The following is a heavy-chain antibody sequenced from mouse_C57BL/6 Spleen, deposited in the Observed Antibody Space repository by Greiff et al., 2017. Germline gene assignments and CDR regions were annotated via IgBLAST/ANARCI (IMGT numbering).Heavy chain of an antibody. J-gene: IGHJ4*01. D-gene: IGHD1-3*01. CDR2: IDPSDSYT. Sequence: QVQLQQPGAELVMPGASVKLSCKASGYTFTSYWLHWVKQRPGQGLEWIGEIDPSDSYTNYNQKFKGESTLTVDKSSSTAYMQLRSLTSEDSAVLYCARRVAQARSYAMDYWGQGTSVTVSS. V-gene: IGHV1-69*01. CDR1: GYTFTSYW. CDR3: ARRVAQARSYAMDY.